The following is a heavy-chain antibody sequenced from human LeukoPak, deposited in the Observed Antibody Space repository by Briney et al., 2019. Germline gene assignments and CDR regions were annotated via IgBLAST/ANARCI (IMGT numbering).Heavy chain of an antibody. CDR2: INPISDCT. Sequence: ASVKVSCKPSGYTFTGYYLQWVRQAPGQGPGLMRWINPISDCTIYAQKFEGRLTMNRDTTISADYMELSRLRSDDTAVYYCARPYYYDSSGYLPLDYWGQGTLVTVSS. D-gene: IGHD3-22*01. CDR1: GYTFTGYY. CDR3: ARPYYYDSSGYLPLDY. J-gene: IGHJ4*02. V-gene: IGHV1-2*02.